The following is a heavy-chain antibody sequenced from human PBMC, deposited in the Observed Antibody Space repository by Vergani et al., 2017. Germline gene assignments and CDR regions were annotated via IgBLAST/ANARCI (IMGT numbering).Heavy chain of an antibody. V-gene: IGHV3-21*01. CDR1: GFTFSSYS. CDR2: ISSSSSYI. J-gene: IGHJ6*02. Sequence: EVQLVESGGGLVQPGRSLRLSCAASGFTFSSYSMNWVRQAPGKGLEWVSSISSSSSYIYYADSVKGRFTISRDNAKNSLYLQMNSLRAEDTAVYYCARSGYSYDGITDVWGQGTTVTVSS. CDR3: ARSGYSYDGITDV. D-gene: IGHD5-18*01.